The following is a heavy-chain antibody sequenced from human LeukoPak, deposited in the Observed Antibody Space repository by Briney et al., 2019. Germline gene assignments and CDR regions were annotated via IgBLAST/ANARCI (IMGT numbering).Heavy chain of an antibody. CDR1: GASMTSNY. Sequence: PSETLSLTCTVSGASMTSNYWNWIRQPPGKGLEWIGYVYYSGRTNYNSSLKSRVTISVDTSKNQFSLRLSSVTAADTAVYYCARWNYYNSIRYFDYWGRGTLVTVSS. CDR3: ARWNYYNSIRYFDY. CDR2: VYYSGRT. V-gene: IGHV4-59*01. D-gene: IGHD3-22*01. J-gene: IGHJ4*02.